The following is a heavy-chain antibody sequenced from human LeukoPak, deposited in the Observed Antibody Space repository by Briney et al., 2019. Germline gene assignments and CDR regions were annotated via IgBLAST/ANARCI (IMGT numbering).Heavy chain of an antibody. CDR1: GFTFSSYG. V-gene: IGHV3-30*02. Sequence: PGGSLRLSCAASGFTFSSYGMHWVRQAPGKGLEWVTFIRYDGSDKYYVDSVKGRFTISRDNSKNTLYLQMNSLRAEDTAVYYCAKYLDRGVFHLTYGMDVWGQGTTVAVSS. J-gene: IGHJ6*02. CDR3: AKYLDRGVFHLTYGMDV. D-gene: IGHD3-10*01. CDR2: IRYDGSDK.